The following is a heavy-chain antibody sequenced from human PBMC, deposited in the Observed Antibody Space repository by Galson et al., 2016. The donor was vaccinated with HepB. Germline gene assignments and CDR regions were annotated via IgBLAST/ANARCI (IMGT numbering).Heavy chain of an antibody. CDR3: ARLRADCTNGVCRYNYAMDV. D-gene: IGHD2-8*01. CDR2: IDWDDDK. Sequence: PALVKPTQTLTLTCTFSGFSLSTSGMCVSWIRRPPGKALEWLARIDWDDDKYYSTSLKTRLTISKDTSKNQVLLTMTNMDHLETATYYCARLRADCTNGVCRYNYAMDVWGRGTTVTVSS. V-gene: IGHV2-70*11. CDR1: GFSLSTSGMC. J-gene: IGHJ6*02.